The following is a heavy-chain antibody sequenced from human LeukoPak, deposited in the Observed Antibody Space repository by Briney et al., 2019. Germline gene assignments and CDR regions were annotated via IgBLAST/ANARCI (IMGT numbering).Heavy chain of an antibody. Sequence: PSETLSLTCAVSGGSISSGGYSWSWIRQPPGKGLEWIGYIYHSGSTNYNPSLKSRVTISVDTSKNQFSLKLSSVTAADTAVYYCARERVSGYEPLDYWGQGTLVTVSS. D-gene: IGHD5-12*01. CDR2: IYHSGST. J-gene: IGHJ4*02. CDR1: GGSISSGGYS. V-gene: IGHV4-61*08. CDR3: ARERVSGYEPLDY.